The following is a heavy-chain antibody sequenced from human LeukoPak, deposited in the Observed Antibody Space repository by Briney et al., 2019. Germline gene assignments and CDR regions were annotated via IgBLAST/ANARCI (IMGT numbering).Heavy chain of an antibody. Sequence: GASVKVSCKASGYTFTSYDINWVRQATGQGLEWMGWMNPNSGNTGYAQKFQGRVTMTRNTSISTAYMELSSLRSEDTAVYYCARGRVNYGILTGSFDRDDAFDIWGQGTMVTVSS. CDR2: MNPNSGNT. J-gene: IGHJ3*02. CDR3: ARGRVNYGILTGSFDRDDAFDI. CDR1: GYTFTSYD. V-gene: IGHV1-8*01. D-gene: IGHD3-9*01.